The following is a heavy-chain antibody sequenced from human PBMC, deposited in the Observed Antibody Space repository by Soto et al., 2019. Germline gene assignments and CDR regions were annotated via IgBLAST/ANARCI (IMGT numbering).Heavy chain of an antibody. J-gene: IGHJ4*02. V-gene: IGHV1-46*01. CDR3: ARYGVVVVAAPSPFDY. D-gene: IGHD2-15*01. CDR2: INHSGGST. CDR1: LYTFISYY. Sequence: ASVKVSCQASLYTFISYYMHWLRQAPGQGLEWMGIINHSGGSTSYAQKFQGRVTMTRDTSTSTVYMELSSLRSEDTAVYYCARYGVVVVAAPSPFDYWGQGTLVTVSS.